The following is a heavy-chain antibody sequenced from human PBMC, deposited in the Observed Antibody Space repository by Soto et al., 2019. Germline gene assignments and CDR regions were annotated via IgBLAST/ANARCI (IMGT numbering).Heavy chain of an antibody. V-gene: IGHV1-69*01. Sequence: QVQLVQSGAEGKKPGSSVKVSCKTSGVSFNNNGIGWVRQAPGHGLEWMGGVSPPFRTSNYARKFQGRISITADASTGTVNMELSSLTSEDTAQYYCARVLYYGSGSYSPYGMAVWGQGTTVTVSS. D-gene: IGHD3-10*01. J-gene: IGHJ6*02. CDR1: GVSFNNNG. CDR2: VSPPFRTS. CDR3: ARVLYYGSGSYSPYGMAV.